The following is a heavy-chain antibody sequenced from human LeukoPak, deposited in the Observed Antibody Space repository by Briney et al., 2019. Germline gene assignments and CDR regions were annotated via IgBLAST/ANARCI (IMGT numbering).Heavy chain of an antibody. Sequence: GGSLRLSCAASGFTFSDAWMNWVRQAPGKGLEWVGRIRVKTAGGTVDYAASVKDRFTISRDDSKNMLHLQMNSLKTEDTAVYYCAKGEKTRPFGGVIDYWGQGTLVTVSS. CDR1: GFTFSDAW. J-gene: IGHJ4*02. D-gene: IGHD3-16*02. V-gene: IGHV3-15*01. CDR3: AKGEKTRPFGGVIDY. CDR2: IRVKTAGGTV.